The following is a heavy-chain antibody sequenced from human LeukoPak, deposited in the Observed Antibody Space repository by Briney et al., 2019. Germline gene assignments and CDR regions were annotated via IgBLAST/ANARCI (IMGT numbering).Heavy chain of an antibody. CDR1: GGSISSYY. J-gene: IGHJ3*02. Sequence: SETLSLTCTVSGGSISSYYWSWIRQPAGKGLEWIGRIYTSGSTNYNPSLKSRVTISVDTSKNQFSLKLSSVTAADTAVYYCARHDRELLKLGAFDIWGQGTMVTVSS. V-gene: IGHV4-4*07. CDR2: IYTSGST. CDR3: ARHDRELLKLGAFDI. D-gene: IGHD1-26*01.